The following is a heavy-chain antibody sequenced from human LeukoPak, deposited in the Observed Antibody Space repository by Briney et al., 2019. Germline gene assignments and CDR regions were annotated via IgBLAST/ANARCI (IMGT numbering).Heavy chain of an antibody. V-gene: IGHV4-34*01. Sequence: SETLSLTCAVYGGSFSGYYWSWIRQPPGKGLEWIGEINHSGSTNYNPSLKSRVTISVDTSKNQFSLKLSSVTAADTAVYYCARGPSVAGYYWGQGTLVTGSS. D-gene: IGHD6-19*01. CDR1: GGSFSGYY. J-gene: IGHJ4*02. CDR3: ARGPSVAGYY. CDR2: INHSGST.